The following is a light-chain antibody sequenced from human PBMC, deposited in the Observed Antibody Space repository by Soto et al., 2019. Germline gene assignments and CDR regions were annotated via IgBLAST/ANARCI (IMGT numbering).Light chain of an antibody. Sequence: EIVMAQSPATLSVSPGERATLSCRASDVVGSNLAWYQQKPGQAPRLLIYGASTRATGIPGRFSGSGFGTELTLTISGLQPEDFAVYYCQQYGSLSWTFGQGTKVDI. CDR1: DVVGSN. CDR2: GAS. V-gene: IGKV3-15*01. J-gene: IGKJ1*01. CDR3: QQYGSLSWT.